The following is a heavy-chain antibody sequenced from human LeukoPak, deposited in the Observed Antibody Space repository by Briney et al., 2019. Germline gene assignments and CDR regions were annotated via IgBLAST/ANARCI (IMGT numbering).Heavy chain of an antibody. J-gene: IGHJ4*02. D-gene: IGHD2/OR15-2a*01. CDR1: GFIFSSAW. CDR3: TTEYYASGALTPIDY. Sequence: PGGSLRLSCTASGFIFSSAWMSWVRQAPGKGLEWVGRIKSKADGGTTDYAAPVKGRFTISKDDSKNTLYLQMNSLKSEDTAVYYCTTEYYASGALTPIDYWGQGTLVTVSS. V-gene: IGHV3-15*01. CDR2: IKSKADGGTT.